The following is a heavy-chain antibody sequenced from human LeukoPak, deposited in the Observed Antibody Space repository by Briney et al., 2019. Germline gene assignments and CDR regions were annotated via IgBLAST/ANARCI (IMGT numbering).Heavy chain of an antibody. CDR1: GFTVSSNY. CDR3: AKGRQLTDFDY. J-gene: IGHJ4*02. Sequence: GSLRLSCAASGFTVSSNYMSWVRQAPGKGLEWVSAISGSGGSTYYADSVRGRFTISRDNSKNTLYLQMNSLRAEDTAVYYCAKGRQLTDFDYWGQGTLVTVSS. D-gene: IGHD1-1*01. V-gene: IGHV3-23*01. CDR2: ISGSGGST.